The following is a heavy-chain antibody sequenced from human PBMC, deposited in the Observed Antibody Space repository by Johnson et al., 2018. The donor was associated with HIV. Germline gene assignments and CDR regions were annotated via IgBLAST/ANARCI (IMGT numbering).Heavy chain of an antibody. CDR3: AREGEGYSSSWYDAFDI. J-gene: IGHJ3*02. Sequence: VQLVESGGGVVQPGRSLRLSCAASGFTFSSHAMHWVRQALGKGLEWVTFISNDGSNKYYADSVRGRFTISRDNSKNTLYLQMNSLRAEDTAVYYCAREGEGYSSSWYDAFDIWGQGTMVTVSS. CDR1: GFTFSSHA. D-gene: IGHD6-13*01. V-gene: IGHV3-30*04. CDR2: ISNDGSNK.